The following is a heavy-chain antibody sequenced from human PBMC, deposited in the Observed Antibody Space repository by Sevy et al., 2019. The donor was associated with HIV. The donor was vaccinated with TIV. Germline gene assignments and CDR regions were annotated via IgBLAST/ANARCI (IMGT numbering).Heavy chain of an antibody. J-gene: IGHJ6*03. D-gene: IGHD3-3*02. V-gene: IGHV4-38-2*01. Sequence: SETLSLTCDVSGLSISNNFYWGWIRQPPGKGLEWIGSIYHSGTTYYSPSLNSRVTISVDMSNNQFALRLTSVTAADTAVYYCARARRPETNHFCMDVWGKGTTVTVSS. CDR1: GLSISNNFY. CDR3: ARARRPETNHFCMDV. CDR2: IYHSGTT.